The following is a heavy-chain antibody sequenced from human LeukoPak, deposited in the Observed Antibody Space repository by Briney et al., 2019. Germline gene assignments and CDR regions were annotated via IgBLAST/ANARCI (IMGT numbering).Heavy chain of an antibody. CDR2: ISYDGSNK. CDR1: GFTFSSYA. CDR3: AREPLVTAMPYFDY. Sequence: GRSLRLSCAASGFTFSSYAMHWVRQAPGKGLEWVAVISYDGSNKYYADSVKGRFTISRDNSKNTLYLQMNSLRAEDTAVYYCAREPLVTAMPYFDYWGQGTLVTVYS. J-gene: IGHJ4*02. D-gene: IGHD2-21*02. V-gene: IGHV3-30*04.